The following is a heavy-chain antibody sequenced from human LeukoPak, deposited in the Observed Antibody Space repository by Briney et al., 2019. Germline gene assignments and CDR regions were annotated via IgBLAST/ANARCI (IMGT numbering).Heavy chain of an antibody. V-gene: IGHV1-2*02. CDR1: GYTFTGYY. Sequence: ASVKVSCKASGYTFTGYYMHWVRQAPGQGLEWMGWINPNSGGTNYAQKFQGGVTMTRDTSISTAYMELSRLRSDDTAVYYCASWDFHYDYVWGSYRRQTEWSYWGQGTLVTVSS. CDR2: INPNSGGT. D-gene: IGHD3-16*02. J-gene: IGHJ4*02. CDR3: ASWDFHYDYVWGSYRRQTEWSY.